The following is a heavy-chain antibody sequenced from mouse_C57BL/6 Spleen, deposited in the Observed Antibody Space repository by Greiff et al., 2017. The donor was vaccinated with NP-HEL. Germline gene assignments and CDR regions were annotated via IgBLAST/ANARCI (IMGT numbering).Heavy chain of an antibody. D-gene: IGHD4-1*01. CDR3: AKTELGPFAY. CDR1: GFTFSDYG. Sequence: EVQLQESGGGLVKPGGSLKLSCAASGFTFSDYGMHWVRQAPEKGLEWVAYHESGSSTIYYAATVKGRFTISRDNAKNTLFLQMTSLRSEDTAMYYCAKTELGPFAYWGQGTLVTVSA. V-gene: IGHV5-17*01. J-gene: IGHJ3*01. CDR2: HESGSSTI.